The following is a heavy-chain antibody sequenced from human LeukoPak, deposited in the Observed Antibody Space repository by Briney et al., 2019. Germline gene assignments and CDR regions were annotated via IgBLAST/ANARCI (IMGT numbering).Heavy chain of an antibody. J-gene: IGHJ6*02. CDR1: GVSFSGYY. V-gene: IGHV4-34*01. CDR2: INHSGST. CDR3: ARGPSQQLVNIVVVPAAMRPRGMDV. Sequence: SETLSLTCAVYGVSFSGYYWSWIRQPPGKGLEWIGEINHSGSTNYNPSLKSRVTISVDTSKNQFSLKLSSVTAADTAVYYCARGPSQQLVNIVVVPAAMRPRGMDVWGQGTTVTVSS. D-gene: IGHD2-2*01.